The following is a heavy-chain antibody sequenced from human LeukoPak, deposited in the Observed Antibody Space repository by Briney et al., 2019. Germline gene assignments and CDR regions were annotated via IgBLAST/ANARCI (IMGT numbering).Heavy chain of an antibody. D-gene: IGHD3-10*01. CDR3: ARGGPDMAREYFQY. CDR2: IYVSGTT. V-gene: IGHV4-4*07. J-gene: IGHJ1*01. Sequence: PSETLSLTCTVSGGSISTYYWSWIRQPAGKGLEWIGRIYVSGTTNYNPSLKSRLTMSVDASRNQFSLNLRSVTAADTAVYYCARGGPDMAREYFQYCGQGTLVSVS. CDR1: GGSISTYY.